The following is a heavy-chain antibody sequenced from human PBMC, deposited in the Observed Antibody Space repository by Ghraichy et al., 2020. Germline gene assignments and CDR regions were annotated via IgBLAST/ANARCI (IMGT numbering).Heavy chain of an antibody. D-gene: IGHD2-15*01. CDR3: ARDREVVVKNWFDP. V-gene: IGHV1-2*02. Sequence: ASVKVSCKASGYTFTGYYMHWVRQAPGQGLEWMGWINPNSGGTNYAQKFQGRVTMTRDTSISTAYMELSRLRSDDTAVYYCARDREVVVKNWFDPWGQGTLVTVSS. CDR1: GYTFTGYY. J-gene: IGHJ5*02. CDR2: INPNSGGT.